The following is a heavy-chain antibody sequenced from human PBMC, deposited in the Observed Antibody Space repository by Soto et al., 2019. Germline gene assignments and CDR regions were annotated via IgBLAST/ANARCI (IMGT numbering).Heavy chain of an antibody. CDR2: IIPIFGTA. J-gene: IGHJ4*02. D-gene: IGHD5-12*01. V-gene: IGHV1-69*13. Sequence: ASVKVSCKASGGTFSSYAISWVRQATGQGLEWMGGIIPIFGTANYAQKFQGRVTITADESTSTAYMELSSLRSEDTAVYYCARLGGRDGYNDYWGQGTLVTVSS. CDR1: GGTFSSYA. CDR3: ARLGGRDGYNDY.